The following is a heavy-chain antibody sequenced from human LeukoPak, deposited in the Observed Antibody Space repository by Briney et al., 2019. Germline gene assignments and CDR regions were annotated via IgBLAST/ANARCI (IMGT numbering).Heavy chain of an antibody. J-gene: IGHJ4*02. V-gene: IGHV3-23*01. CDR1: GFPFSTYT. Sequence: GGSLRLSCAASGFPFSTYTVSWVRQAPGKGLQWVSSIIGGDATIYYADSVKGRFTISRDISKNTLYLQMNGLRAEDTAIYYCAKGASPFDYLGQGTLVTVSS. CDR3: AKGASPFDY. CDR2: IIGGDATI.